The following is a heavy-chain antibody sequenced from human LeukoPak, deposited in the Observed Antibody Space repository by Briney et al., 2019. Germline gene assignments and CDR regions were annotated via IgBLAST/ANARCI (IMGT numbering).Heavy chain of an antibody. J-gene: IGHJ6*02. CDR2: ISSGGSNE. CDR3: ARDQGYCSSTSCYYYYYGMDV. Sequence: PGGSLRLSCAASGFTFSHYVMHWVRQAPGKGLEWVGMISSGGSNEFYADTVKGRFTISRDNSKNTLFLQMNSLRAEDTAVYYCARDQGYCSSTSCYYYYYGMDVWGQGTTVTVSS. V-gene: IGHV3-30-3*01. CDR1: GFTFSHYV. D-gene: IGHD2-2*01.